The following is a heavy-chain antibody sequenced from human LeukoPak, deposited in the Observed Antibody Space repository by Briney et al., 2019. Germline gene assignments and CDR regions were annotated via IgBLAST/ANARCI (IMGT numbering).Heavy chain of an antibody. CDR3: ARGGGLDV. V-gene: IGHV3-7*03. J-gene: IGHJ6*02. CDR2: INHNGNVN. D-gene: IGHD3-16*01. CDR1: GFTFRSYG. Sequence: GGSLRLSCAASGFTFRSYGMHWVRQAPGKGLEWVASINHNGNVNYYVDSVKGRFTISRDNAKNSLYLQMSNLRAEDTAVYFCARGGGLDVWGQGATVTVSS.